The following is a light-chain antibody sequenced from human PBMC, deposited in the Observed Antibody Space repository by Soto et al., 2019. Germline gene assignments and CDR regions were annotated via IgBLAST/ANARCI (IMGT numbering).Light chain of an antibody. CDR1: QIISTN. V-gene: IGKV1-39*01. Sequence: DIQMTQFPSSLSASVGDRVTITCRASQIISTNLSWYQKKPGKAPKLLIYAASTLQSGVSSRFSGTGSGTDFSLTISSLQPEDFAIYFCQQSYITLYSFVQGTNLEIK. CDR3: QQSYITLYS. CDR2: AAS. J-gene: IGKJ2*03.